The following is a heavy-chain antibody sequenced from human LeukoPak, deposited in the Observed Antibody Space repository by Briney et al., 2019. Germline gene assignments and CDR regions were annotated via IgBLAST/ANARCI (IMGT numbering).Heavy chain of an antibody. CDR1: GGSFSGYY. CDR2: INHSGST. V-gene: IGHV4-34*01. D-gene: IGHD3-22*01. J-gene: IGHJ4*02. CDR3: ARDRYYYDSSARYFDY. Sequence: SETLSLTCAVYGGSFSGYYWSWIRQPPGEGLEWIGEINHSGSTNYNPSLKSRVTISVDTSKNKFSLKLSSVTAADTAVYYCARDRYYYDSSARYFDYWGQGTLVTVSS.